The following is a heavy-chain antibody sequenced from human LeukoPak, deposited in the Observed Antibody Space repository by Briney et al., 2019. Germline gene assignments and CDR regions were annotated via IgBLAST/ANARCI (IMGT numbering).Heavy chain of an antibody. CDR3: ARVDYGSGSYDGGNWSDP. CDR2: IYYSGST. CDR1: GGSISSSSYY. D-gene: IGHD3-10*01. J-gene: IGHJ5*02. V-gene: IGHV4-39*07. Sequence: SETLSLTCTVSGGSISSSSYYWGWIRQPPGKGLEWIGSIYYSGSTYYNPSLKSRVTISVDTSKNQFSLKLSSVTAADTAVYYCARVDYGSGSYDGGNWSDPWGQGTLVTVSS.